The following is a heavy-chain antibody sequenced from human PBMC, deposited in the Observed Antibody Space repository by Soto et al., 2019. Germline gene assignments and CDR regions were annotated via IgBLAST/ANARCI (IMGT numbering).Heavy chain of an antibody. V-gene: IGHV4-59*08. CDR1: GGSISSYY. CDR3: DLKQVVVAATVGYYYMDV. Sequence: SETLSLTCTVSGGSISSYYWSWIRQPPGKGLEWIGYIYYSGSTNYNPSLKSRVTISVDTSKNQFSLKLSSVTAADTAVYYCDLKQVVVAATVGYYYMDVSGKGTTFTVSS. J-gene: IGHJ6*03. CDR2: IYYSGST. D-gene: IGHD2-15*01.